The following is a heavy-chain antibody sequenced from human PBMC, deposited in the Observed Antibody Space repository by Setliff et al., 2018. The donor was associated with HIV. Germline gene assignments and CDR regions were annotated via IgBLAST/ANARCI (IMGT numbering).Heavy chain of an antibody. CDR2: IRYDGDNQ. CDR1: RFTFSNYG. Sequence: GGSLRLSCAASRFTFSNYGMYWVRQAPGKGLKWVAFIRYDGDNQYYADSVRGRFTISRDNSKSTLYLRMNSLRAEDTAVYYCARVQTMAVAGTQYYYMDVWGKGTTVTVSS. D-gene: IGHD6-19*01. V-gene: IGHV3-30*02. CDR3: ARVQTMAVAGTQYYYMDV. J-gene: IGHJ6*03.